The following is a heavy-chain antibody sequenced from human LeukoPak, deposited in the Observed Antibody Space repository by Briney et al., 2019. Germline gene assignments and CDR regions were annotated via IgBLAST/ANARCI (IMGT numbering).Heavy chain of an antibody. CDR2: LFYSGST. CDR3: ARGGVRQLTNYY. CDR1: GGSISSNSYF. V-gene: IGHV4-39*07. Sequence: PSETLSLTCTVSGGSISSNSYFWGWIRQPPGKGLEWIGSLFYSGSTYYNPSLKGRVIISVDTSKNQFSLKLTSVTAADTAVYYCARGGVRQLTNYYWDQGTLVTVSS. J-gene: IGHJ4*02. D-gene: IGHD6-13*01.